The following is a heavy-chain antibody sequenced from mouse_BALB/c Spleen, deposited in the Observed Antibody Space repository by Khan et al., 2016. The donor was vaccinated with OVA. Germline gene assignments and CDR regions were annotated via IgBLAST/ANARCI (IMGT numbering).Heavy chain of an antibody. CDR1: GFSLTNYG. J-gene: IGHJ3*01. V-gene: IGHV2-2*02. D-gene: IGHD2-4*01. CDR3: ARNYDYDEDLTY. CDR2: IWSGGST. Sequence: QVQLKESGPGLVQPSQSLSITCTVSGFSLTNYGVHWVRQSPGKGLEWLGLIWSGGSTDYNEAFISRLSISKDNSKSQVFFKMNSLQANDTAIYYCARNYDYDEDLTYWGQGTLVTVSA.